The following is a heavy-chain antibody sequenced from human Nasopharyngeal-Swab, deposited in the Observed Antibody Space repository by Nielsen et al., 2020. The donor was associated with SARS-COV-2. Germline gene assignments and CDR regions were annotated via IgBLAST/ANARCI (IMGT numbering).Heavy chain of an antibody. Sequence: WSRNPPGKGLEWIGSIYYSGSTYYNPSLKSRVTISVDTSKNQFSLKLSSVTAADTAVYYCASIAAAGAPGYWGQGTLVTVSS. V-gene: IGHV4-39*01. CDR2: IYYSGST. CDR3: ASIAAAGAPGY. J-gene: IGHJ4*02. D-gene: IGHD6-13*01.